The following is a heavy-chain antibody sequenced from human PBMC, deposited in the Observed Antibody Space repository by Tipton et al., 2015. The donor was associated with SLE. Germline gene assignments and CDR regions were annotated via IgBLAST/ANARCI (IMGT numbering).Heavy chain of an antibody. D-gene: IGHD1-26*01. J-gene: IGHJ3*02. V-gene: IGHV4-31*03. Sequence: TLSLTCTVSGDSIISGSSYWSWVRQHPGKGLEWIGYIFYSGSTYYNPPLQSRVTLSIDRSQNQFFLTVKSVTAADTAVYYCARRRREASRGVLGATKGPFDIWGQGTMVTVSS. CDR1: GDSIISGSSY. CDR3: ARRRREASRGVLGATKGPFDI. CDR2: IFYSGST.